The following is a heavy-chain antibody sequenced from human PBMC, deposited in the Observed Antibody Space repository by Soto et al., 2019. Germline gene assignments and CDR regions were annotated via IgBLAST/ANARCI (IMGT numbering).Heavy chain of an antibody. V-gene: IGHV1-69*01. CDR2: IVPLFGTP. CDR3: AKASGRSWYNWFDP. CDR1: GGNFTSYA. D-gene: IGHD6-13*01. J-gene: IGHJ5*02. Sequence: QVQLVQSGAEVKKPGSSVKVSCKASGGNFTSYAISWVRQAPGQGLEFMGGIVPLFGTPNYAHKFRGRVTVTADESTSTVYMEMSSLRSEDTAVYYFAKASGRSWYNWFDPWGQGTLVTVST.